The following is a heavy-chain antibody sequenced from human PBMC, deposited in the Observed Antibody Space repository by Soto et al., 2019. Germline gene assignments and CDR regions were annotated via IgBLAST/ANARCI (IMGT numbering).Heavy chain of an antibody. CDR3: AKAPSVWSIVPFTTNCFDY. D-gene: IGHD2-2*01. Sequence: EVQLLESGGGLVQPGGSLRLSCAASGFTFSSYAMSWVRQAPGKGLEWVSAISGSGGSTYYADSVKGRFTISRDNSKNTLYLQMTILRAEDTAVYYCAKAPSVWSIVPFTTNCFDYWGQGTLVTVSS. CDR1: GFTFSSYA. CDR2: ISGSGGST. V-gene: IGHV3-23*01. J-gene: IGHJ4*02.